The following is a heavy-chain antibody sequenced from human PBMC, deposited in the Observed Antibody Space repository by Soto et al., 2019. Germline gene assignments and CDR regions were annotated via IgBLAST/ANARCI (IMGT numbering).Heavy chain of an antibody. CDR3: GRTITMLFLAPAY. CDR2: ISAHSGDT. Sequence: QGHLVQSGAEVKKPGASVTVSCKASGYTFTHYPITWVRRAPGQGLEWMGWISAHSGDTKYAQKFQGRVNMTTDTSTSTAYLELRSLRSDDTAVYDCGRTITMLFLAPAYWGQGALVTVSS. D-gene: IGHD5-12*01. J-gene: IGHJ4*02. CDR1: GYTFTHYP. V-gene: IGHV1-18*01.